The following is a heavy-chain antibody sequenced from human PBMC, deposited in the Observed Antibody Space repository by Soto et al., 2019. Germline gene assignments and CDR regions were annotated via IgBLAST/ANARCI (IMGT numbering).Heavy chain of an antibody. CDR3: ARVRSGWGIDY. Sequence: PSETLSLTCTVSGGSISSSSYYWGWIRQPPGKGLEWIGSIYYSGSTYYNPSLKSRVTISVDTSKNQFSLKLSSVTAADTAVYYCARVRSGWGIDYWGQGTLVTVS. V-gene: IGHV4-39*01. D-gene: IGHD6-19*01. J-gene: IGHJ4*02. CDR1: GGSISSSSYY. CDR2: IYYSGST.